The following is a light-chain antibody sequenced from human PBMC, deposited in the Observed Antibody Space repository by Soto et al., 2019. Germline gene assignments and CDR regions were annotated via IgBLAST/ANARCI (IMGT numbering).Light chain of an antibody. Sequence: DIQMTQSPSSLSPSVGDRVTITCRASRSISDWLAWYQQKPGKAPELLIFDASNLKSGVPSRFSGSGSGTDFTLTISSLQPEDFATYYCQQSYSTPHTFGQGTRLEIK. CDR2: DAS. J-gene: IGKJ5*01. CDR3: QQSYSTPHT. CDR1: RSISDW. V-gene: IGKV1-39*01.